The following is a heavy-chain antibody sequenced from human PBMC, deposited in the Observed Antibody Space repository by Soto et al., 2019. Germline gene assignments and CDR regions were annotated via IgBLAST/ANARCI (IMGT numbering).Heavy chain of an antibody. D-gene: IGHD6-13*01. CDR3: ARESRSVAGTVEY. CDR2: IYYSGST. Sequence: SETLSLTCTVSGGSISSGGYYWSWIRQHPGKGLEWIGYIYYSGSTYYNPSLKSRVTISVDPSKNQFSLKLSSVTAADTAVYYCARESRSVAGTVEYWGQGTLVTVSS. V-gene: IGHV4-31*03. CDR1: GGSISSGGYY. J-gene: IGHJ4*02.